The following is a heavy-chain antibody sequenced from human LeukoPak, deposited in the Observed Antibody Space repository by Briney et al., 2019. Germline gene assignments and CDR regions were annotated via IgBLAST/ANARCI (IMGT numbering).Heavy chain of an antibody. CDR1: GFTVSSNY. J-gene: IGHJ3*02. D-gene: IGHD2-21*01. V-gene: IGHV3-66*04. CDR2: MYSGGST. Sequence: GGSLRLSCAASGFTVSSNYMSWVRQAPGKGLEWVSIMYSGGSTYYADSVKGRFTISRDNSKNTLYLQMNSLRAEDTAVYYCARLYWGNAFDIWGQGTMVTVSS. CDR3: ARLYWGNAFDI.